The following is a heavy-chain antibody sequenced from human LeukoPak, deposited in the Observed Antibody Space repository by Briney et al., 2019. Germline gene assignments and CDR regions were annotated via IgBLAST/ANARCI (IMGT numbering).Heavy chain of an antibody. J-gene: IGHJ6*02. D-gene: IGHD2-2*01. CDR2: INRSGST. CDR3: ARGWGRYCSSSSCPYYYYYGMDV. CDR1: GGSFSNYY. Sequence: SETLSLTCDVYGGSFSNYYWSWIRQPPGKGLEWIGEINRSGSTNYNPSLKSRVTISVDTSDNQFSLKLSSVTAADTAVYYCARGWGRYCSSSSCPYYYYYGMDVWGQGTTVTVSS. V-gene: IGHV4-34*01.